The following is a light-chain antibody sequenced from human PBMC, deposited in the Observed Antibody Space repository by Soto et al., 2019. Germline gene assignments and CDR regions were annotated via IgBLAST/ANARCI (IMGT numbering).Light chain of an antibody. Sequence: ETVMTQSPGTLSVSLGERATLSSRASQSLRSSLAWYQQKPGQAPRLLIYDASTRATGIPARFSGSGSGTDFTLTISGLQSEDFAVYYCQQYNNWPQTFGQGTKVDIK. CDR3: QQYNNWPQT. CDR1: QSLRSS. CDR2: DAS. J-gene: IGKJ1*01. V-gene: IGKV3-15*01.